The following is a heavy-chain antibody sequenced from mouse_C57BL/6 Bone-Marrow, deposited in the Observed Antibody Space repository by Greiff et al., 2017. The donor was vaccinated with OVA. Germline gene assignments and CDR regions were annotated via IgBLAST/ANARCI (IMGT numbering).Heavy chain of an antibody. CDR1: GFTFSSYG. CDR2: ISSGGSYT. D-gene: IGHD3-3*01. V-gene: IGHV5-6*02. J-gene: IGHJ2*01. Sequence: EVKLMESGGDLVKPGGSLKLSCAASGFTFSSYGMSWVRQTPDKRLEWVATISSGGSYTYYPDSVKGRFTISRDNAKNTLYLQMSSLKSEDTAMYYGARRGDGEYYFDYWGQGTTLTVSS. CDR3: ARRGDGEYYFDY.